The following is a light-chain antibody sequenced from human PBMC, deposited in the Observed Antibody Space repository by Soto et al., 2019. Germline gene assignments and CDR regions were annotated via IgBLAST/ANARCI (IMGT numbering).Light chain of an antibody. CDR3: QQYDSYSWT. V-gene: IGKV1-5*01. CDR1: QSISSW. Sequence: DIQMAQSPSSVSSAVGERVTITCRARQSISSWLAWYQQKPGKAPKLLIYDASSLESGVPSRFSGSGSGTEFTLTISSLQTDDFASCYCQQYDSYSWTFGQGTKVDIK. J-gene: IGKJ1*01. CDR2: DAS.